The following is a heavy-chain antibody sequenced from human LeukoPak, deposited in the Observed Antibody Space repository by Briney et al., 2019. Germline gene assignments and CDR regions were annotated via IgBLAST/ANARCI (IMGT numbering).Heavy chain of an antibody. V-gene: IGHV1-69*13. J-gene: IGHJ4*02. CDR3: ATEGYTSGWYRY. CDR2: IIPVFVTP. D-gene: IGHD6-19*01. CDR1: GGTFSSYA. Sequence: SVKVSCKASGGTFSSYAISWVRQAPGQELEWMGGIIPVFVTPSYAQKFQGRVTITADESTSTAYMELSSLRSEDTAVYYCATEGYTSGWYRYWGQGTLVTVSS.